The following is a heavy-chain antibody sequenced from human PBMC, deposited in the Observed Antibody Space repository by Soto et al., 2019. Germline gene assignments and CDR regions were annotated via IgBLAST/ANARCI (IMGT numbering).Heavy chain of an antibody. CDR3: ARGGSGGSCYPWRCWYVYL. J-gene: IGHJ2*01. CDR1: GFTFDDYG. V-gene: IGHV3-20*01. D-gene: IGHD2-15*01. CDR2: INWNGGST. Sequence: EVQLVESGGGVVRPGGSLRLSCAASGFTFDDYGMSWVRQAPGKGLEWVSGINWNGGSTGYADSVKGRFTISRDNAKNSLDLQMNSLRAEDTALYNCARGGSGGSCYPWRCWYVYLWGRGTLVTVSS.